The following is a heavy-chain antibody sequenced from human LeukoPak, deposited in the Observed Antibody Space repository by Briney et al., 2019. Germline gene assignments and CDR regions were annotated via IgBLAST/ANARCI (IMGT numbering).Heavy chain of an antibody. D-gene: IGHD3-22*01. CDR2: ISYDGSNK. V-gene: IGHV3-30-3*01. Sequence: PGGSLRLSCAASGFTFSTYTMHWVRQAPGKGLEWVAVISYDGSNKYYADSVKGRFTISRDNSKNTLYLQMNSLRAEDTAVYYCARDFGEYYYDSSGYYFDYWGQGTLVTVSS. CDR1: GFTFSTYT. J-gene: IGHJ4*02. CDR3: ARDFGEYYYDSSGYYFDY.